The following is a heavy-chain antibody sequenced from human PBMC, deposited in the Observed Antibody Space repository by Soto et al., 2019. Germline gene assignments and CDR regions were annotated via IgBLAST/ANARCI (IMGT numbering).Heavy chain of an antibody. J-gene: IGHJ5*02. V-gene: IGHV1-69*01. D-gene: IGHD3-10*01. CDR2: IVPMFGTA. Sequence: QVQLVQSGAEVKKPGSSVKVSCKASGGTFSSYAISWVRQAPGQGLEWMGGIVPMFGTAKYAQKFQGRVTITANESTGTAYMELSSLRSEDTAVYYCAREFQSVGFGSYLFDPWGQGTLVTVSS. CDR1: GGTFSSYA. CDR3: AREFQSVGFGSYLFDP.